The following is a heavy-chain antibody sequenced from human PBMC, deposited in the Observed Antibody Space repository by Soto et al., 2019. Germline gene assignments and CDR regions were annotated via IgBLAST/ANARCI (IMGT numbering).Heavy chain of an antibody. V-gene: IGHV3-73*01. D-gene: IGHD6-6*01. Sequence: PGESLKISCAASGFTFSGSAMHWVRQASGKGLEWVGRVRSKANSYTTAYAASVKDRFTISRDDSKQTAYLQMNSLRTEDTAMYYCTTRLSSSSPYYLDFWGPGIVVTVSS. CDR2: VRSKANSYTT. J-gene: IGHJ4*02. CDR3: TTRLSSSSPYYLDF. CDR1: GFTFSGSA.